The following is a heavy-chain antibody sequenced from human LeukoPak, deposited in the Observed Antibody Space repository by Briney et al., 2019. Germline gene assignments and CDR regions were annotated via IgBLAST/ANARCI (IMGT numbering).Heavy chain of an antibody. Sequence: SETLSLTWTVSGGSISSYYWSWIRQPPGKGLEWIGYIFYSGSTNYNPSLKSRVTISVDTSKNQFSLRLSSVTAADTAVYYCARHQSKRRVAPFDYWGQGTLVTVSS. D-gene: IGHD1-1*01. CDR2: IFYSGST. CDR3: ARHQSKRRVAPFDY. CDR1: GGSISSYY. V-gene: IGHV4-59*08. J-gene: IGHJ4*02.